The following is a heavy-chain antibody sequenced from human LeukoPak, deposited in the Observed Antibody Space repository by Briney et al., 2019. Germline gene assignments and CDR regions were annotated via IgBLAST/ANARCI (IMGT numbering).Heavy chain of an antibody. V-gene: IGHV3-23*01. J-gene: IGHJ4*02. CDR2: ISGSGGSI. CDR1: GFTFSSYA. D-gene: IGHD6-13*01. CDR3: AKDKSYSSSWYTY. Sequence: QPGGSLRLSCAASGFTFSSYAMSWVRQAPGKGLEWVSAISGSGGSIYYADSVKGRFTISRDNSKNTLYLQMNSLRAEDTAVYCCAKDKSYSSSWYTYWGQGTLVTVSS.